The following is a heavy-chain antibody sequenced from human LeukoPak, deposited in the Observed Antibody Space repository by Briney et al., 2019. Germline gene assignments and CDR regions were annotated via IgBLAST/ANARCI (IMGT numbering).Heavy chain of an antibody. CDR3: ARGRYDFWSGYLIRAWFDP. D-gene: IGHD3-3*01. Sequence: SETLSLTCTVSGGSISGSSYYWGWIHQPPGKGLEWIGSIYYSGSTYYNPSLKSRVTISVDTSKNQFSLKLNSVTATDTAVYYCARGRYDFWSGYLIRAWFDPWGQGTLVTVSS. J-gene: IGHJ5*02. V-gene: IGHV4-39*02. CDR1: GGSISGSSYY. CDR2: IYYSGST.